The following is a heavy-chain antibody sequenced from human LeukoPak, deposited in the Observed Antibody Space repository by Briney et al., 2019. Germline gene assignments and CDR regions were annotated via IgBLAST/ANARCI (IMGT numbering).Heavy chain of an antibody. CDR3: ARAGVYYYDSSGLMGGFDY. J-gene: IGHJ4*02. CDR2: ISYDGSNK. CDR1: GFTSSSYA. Sequence: GRSLRLSCAASGFTSSSYAMHWVRQAPGKGLEWVAVISYDGSNKYYADSVKGRFTISRDNSKNTLYLQMNSLRAEDTAVYYCARAGVYYYDSSGLMGGFDYWGQGTLVTVSS. D-gene: IGHD3-22*01. V-gene: IGHV3-30*04.